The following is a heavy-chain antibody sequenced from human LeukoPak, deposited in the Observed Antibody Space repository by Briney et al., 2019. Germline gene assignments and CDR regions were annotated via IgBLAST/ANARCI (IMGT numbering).Heavy chain of an antibody. CDR3: AKPPPFLGYCSSTSCYTAWLDY. CDR1: GFTFSSYA. D-gene: IGHD2-2*02. V-gene: IGHV3-23*01. CDR2: ISGSGGST. Sequence: GGSLRLSCAASGFTFSSYAMSWVRQAPGKGLEWVSAISGSGGSTYYADSVKGRFTISRDNSKNTLYLQMNSLRAEDTAVYYCAKPPPFLGYCSSTSCYTAWLDYWGQGTLVTVSS. J-gene: IGHJ4*02.